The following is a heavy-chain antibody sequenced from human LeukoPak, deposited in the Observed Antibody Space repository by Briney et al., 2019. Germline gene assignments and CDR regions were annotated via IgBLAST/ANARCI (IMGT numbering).Heavy chain of an antibody. D-gene: IGHD2-2*01. CDR3: ARGQVPAARGYNWFDP. Sequence: SETLSLTCAVYGWSFNDYYWNLIRQPPGKGLEWIGEINARGDTNFNPSLKSRVTISVDTSKSQFSLRLTSMIAADTAVYYCARGQVPAARGYNWFDPWGQGTLVTVSS. V-gene: IGHV4-34*01. CDR2: INARGDT. J-gene: IGHJ5*02. CDR1: GWSFNDYY.